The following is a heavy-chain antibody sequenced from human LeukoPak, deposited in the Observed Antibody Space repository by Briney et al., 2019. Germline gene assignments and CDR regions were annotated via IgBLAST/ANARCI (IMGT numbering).Heavy chain of an antibody. CDR3: ARMVRSSGWPSMDY. CDR2: INHSGST. Sequence: PSETLSLTCAVYGGSFSGYYWSWIRQPPGKGLEWIGEINHSGSTNYNPSLKSRVTISVDTSKNQFSLKLSSVTAADTAVYYCARMVRSSGWPSMDYWGQGTLVTVSS. V-gene: IGHV4-34*01. CDR1: GGSFSGYY. J-gene: IGHJ4*02. D-gene: IGHD6-19*01.